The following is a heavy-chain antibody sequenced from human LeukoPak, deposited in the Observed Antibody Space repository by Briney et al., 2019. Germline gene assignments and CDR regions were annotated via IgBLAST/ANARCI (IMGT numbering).Heavy chain of an antibody. CDR1: GYTFADYY. D-gene: IGHD6-13*01. V-gene: IGHV1-2*02. CDR3: ARVGRTQSAAANYYYYGMDV. CDR2: INPNSGDT. J-gene: IGHJ6*02. Sequence: ASVKVSCKASGYTFADYYIHWVRQAPGQGLEWMGWINPNSGDTEYAQKFQGRVTMIRDTSISTAYMELSSLRSDDTAVYYCARVGRTQSAAANYYYYGMDVWGQGTTVTVSS.